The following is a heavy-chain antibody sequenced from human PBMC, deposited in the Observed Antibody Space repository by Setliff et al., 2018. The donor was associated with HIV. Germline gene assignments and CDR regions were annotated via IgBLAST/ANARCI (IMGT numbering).Heavy chain of an antibody. Sequence: GGSLRLSCAASGFTFSDHYMDWVRQAPGKGLEWVGRSRNKANSYTTEYAASVKGRFTISRDDSKNSLYLQMNSLKTEDTAVYYCARGRLLWSGSYYYYYMDVWGKGTTVTVSS. CDR2: SRNKANSYTT. CDR3: ARGRLLWSGSYYYYYMDV. CDR1: GFTFSDHY. D-gene: IGHD3-10*01. V-gene: IGHV3-72*01. J-gene: IGHJ6*03.